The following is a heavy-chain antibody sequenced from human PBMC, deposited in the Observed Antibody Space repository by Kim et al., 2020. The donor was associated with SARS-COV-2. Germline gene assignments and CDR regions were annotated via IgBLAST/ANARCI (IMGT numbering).Heavy chain of an antibody. V-gene: IGHV1-69*13. CDR1: GGTFSSYA. D-gene: IGHD6-13*01. J-gene: IGHJ4*02. CDR3: ARDRGHYSSMASYYFDY. CDR2: IIPIFGTA. Sequence: SVKVSCKASGGTFSSYAISWVRQAPGQGLEWMGGIIPIFGTANYAQKFQGRVTITADESTSTAYMELSSLRSEDTAVYYCARDRGHYSSMASYYFDYWGQGTLVTVSS.